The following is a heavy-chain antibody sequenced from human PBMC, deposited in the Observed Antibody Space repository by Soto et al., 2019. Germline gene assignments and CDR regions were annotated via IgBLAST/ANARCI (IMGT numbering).Heavy chain of an antibody. J-gene: IGHJ4*02. Sequence: GGSLRLSCAASGFTFGSYAMTWVRQAPGKGLEWVSTITGSGGTTFYADSVKGRFTISRDNSKNTLDLQMNNLRAEDTAVYYCAKSRGSNSPYYFDYWDQGTLVTVSS. CDR1: GFTFGSYA. V-gene: IGHV3-23*01. CDR2: ITGSGGTT. CDR3: AKSRGSNSPYYFDY. D-gene: IGHD2-2*01.